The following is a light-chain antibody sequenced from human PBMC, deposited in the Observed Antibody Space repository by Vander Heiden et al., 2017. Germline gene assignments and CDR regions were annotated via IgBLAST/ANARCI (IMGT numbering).Light chain of an antibody. J-gene: IGKJ1*01. Sequence: DIQMTQFPSSLSVSVRPRVTITSRASQSITTYVNWYRQKPGKAPNLLIDAASTLQNGVPSRFSGSGSGTDFTLTISGLLPEDFATYYCQQSYNIARRTFGQGTKVEFK. CDR3: QQSYNIARRT. CDR1: QSITTY. CDR2: AAS. V-gene: IGKV1-39*01.